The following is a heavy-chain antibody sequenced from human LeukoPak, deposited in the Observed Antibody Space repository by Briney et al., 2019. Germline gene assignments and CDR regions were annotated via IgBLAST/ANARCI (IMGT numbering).Heavy chain of an antibody. CDR2: IYTSGST. CDR3: ARGRRDGYNLKYFDY. D-gene: IGHD5-24*01. J-gene: IGHJ4*02. CDR1: VGSISSGSYY. Sequence: SETLSLTCTVAVGSISSGSYYWSWIRQPAGKGLERIERIYTSGSTNSNPSLKSRVTISVDTSKNQFSLKLSSVAAADTAVYYCARGRRDGYNLKYFDYWGQGTLVTVSS. V-gene: IGHV4-61*02.